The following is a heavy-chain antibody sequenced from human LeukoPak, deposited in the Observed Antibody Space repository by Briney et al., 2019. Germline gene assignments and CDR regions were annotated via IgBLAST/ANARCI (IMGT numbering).Heavy chain of an antibody. J-gene: IGHJ3*02. CDR1: GGSISSFY. Sequence: PSETLSLTCTVSGGSISSFYWSWIRQPPGKGLEWIGEINHSGSTNYNPSLKSRVTISVDTSKNQISLKVNSVTAADTAVYYCARARGAFDIWGQGTMVTVSS. V-gene: IGHV4-34*01. CDR3: ARARGAFDI. CDR2: INHSGST.